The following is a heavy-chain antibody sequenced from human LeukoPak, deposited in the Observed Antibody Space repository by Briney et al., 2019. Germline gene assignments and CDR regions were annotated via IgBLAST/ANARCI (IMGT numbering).Heavy chain of an antibody. V-gene: IGHV4-4*07. D-gene: IGHD6-13*01. CDR3: ARWAIAAAGPSISWFDP. J-gene: IGHJ5*02. CDR1: GGSISSYY. Sequence: PSETLSLTCTVSGGSISSYYWSWIRQPAGKGLEWIGRIYTSGSANYNPSLKSRVTMSVDTSKNQFSLKLSSVTAADTAVYYCARWAIAAAGPSISWFDPWGQGTLVTVSS. CDR2: IYTSGSA.